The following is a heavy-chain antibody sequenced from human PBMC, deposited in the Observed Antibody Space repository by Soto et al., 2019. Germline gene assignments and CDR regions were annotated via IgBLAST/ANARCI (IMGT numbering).Heavy chain of an antibody. D-gene: IGHD4-4*01. J-gene: IGHJ4*02. CDR1: GASVSSNSAA. CDR2: AYYRSKWYN. V-gene: IGHV6-1*01. Sequence: SQTLSLTCAISGASVSSNSAAWNWIRQSPSRGLEWLGRAYYRSKWYNDYAESVKSRITINPDTSKNQFSLHLNSVTPEDTAVYYCARDPPDFHSAFDYWGQGTLVTVSS. CDR3: ARDPPDFHSAFDY.